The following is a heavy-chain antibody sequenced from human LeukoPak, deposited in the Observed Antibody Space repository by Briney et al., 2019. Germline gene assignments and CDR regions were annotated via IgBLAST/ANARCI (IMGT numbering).Heavy chain of an antibody. Sequence: SETLSLTCTVSGGSISSYYWSWIRQPAGKGLEWIGRNYSSGYTNYNPSLKSRVTMSVDTSKNQFSLKVSSVTAADTAVYYCATGGDTSSARGYYAMDVWGQGTTVTVSS. J-gene: IGHJ6*02. CDR2: NYSSGYT. CDR3: ATGGDTSSARGYYAMDV. V-gene: IGHV4-4*07. CDR1: GGSISSYY. D-gene: IGHD6-13*01.